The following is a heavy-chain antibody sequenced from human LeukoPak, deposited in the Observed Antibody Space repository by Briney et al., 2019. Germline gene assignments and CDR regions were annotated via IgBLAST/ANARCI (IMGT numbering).Heavy chain of an antibody. Sequence: KPGESLKISCKGSGYSFTSYWIGWVRQMPGKGLEWMGYIYPDDSDTRYSPSFEGQVIISVDKSISTAYLQWSSLKASDTATYYCARHGHCTNGVCYSNYYYYMDVWGKGTTVTVSS. CDR2: IYPDDSDT. V-gene: IGHV5-51*01. D-gene: IGHD2-8*01. CDR3: ARHGHCTNGVCYSNYYYYMDV. J-gene: IGHJ6*03. CDR1: GYSFTSYW.